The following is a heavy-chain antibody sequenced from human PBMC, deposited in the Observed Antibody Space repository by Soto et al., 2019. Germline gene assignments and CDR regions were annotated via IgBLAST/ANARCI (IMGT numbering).Heavy chain of an antibody. Sequence: GGSLRLSCAASGFTFSGYAMSWVRQAPGKGLEWVSAISGSGGSTYYADSVKGRFTISRDNSKNTLYLQMNSLRAEDTAVYYCAKGGLYCSSTSLYTGGYYYYYYRMHLWGPGTSVPVYS. J-gene: IGHJ6*02. D-gene: IGHD2-2*01. V-gene: IGHV3-23*01. CDR3: AKGGLYCSSTSLYTGGYYYYYYRMHL. CDR1: GFTFSGYA. CDR2: ISGSGGST.